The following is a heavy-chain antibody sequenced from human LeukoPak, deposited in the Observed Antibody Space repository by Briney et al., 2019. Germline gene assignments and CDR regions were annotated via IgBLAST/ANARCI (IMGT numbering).Heavy chain of an antibody. V-gene: IGHV3-7*05. Sequence: GGSLRLSCAASGFSFSNYWMCWVRQIPGKGLEWVANIKQDGSQTQYVDYVKGRFTISRDNSKNSLFLQMNSLRAGDTAVYYCARFSGLGSNWGRDYWGQGTLVTVSS. D-gene: IGHD7-27*01. CDR1: GFSFSNYW. CDR2: IKQDGSQT. CDR3: ARFSGLGSNWGRDY. J-gene: IGHJ4*02.